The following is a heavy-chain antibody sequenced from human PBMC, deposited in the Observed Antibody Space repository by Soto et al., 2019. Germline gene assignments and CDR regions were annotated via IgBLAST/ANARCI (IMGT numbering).Heavy chain of an antibody. CDR1: GFTFSSYG. J-gene: IGHJ3*02. CDR3: AKDQTHAFDI. V-gene: IGHV3-30*18. CDR2: ISDDGSNK. Sequence: QVQLVESGGGEVQPGRSLRLSCAASGFTFSSYGMYWVRQAPGKGLEWVAVISDDGSNKYYADSVKGRFTISRDNSKNTLYLQMNSLRAEDTAVYYCAKDQTHAFDIWGQGTMVTVSS.